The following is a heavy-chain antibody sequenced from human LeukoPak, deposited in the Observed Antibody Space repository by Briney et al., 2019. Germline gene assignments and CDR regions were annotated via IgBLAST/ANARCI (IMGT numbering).Heavy chain of an antibody. CDR3: ARVYSSGWTY. CDR1: GFIFSAYE. CDR2: ISSSGSTI. V-gene: IGHV3-48*03. Sequence: GGSLRLSCAASGFIFSAYEMNWVRQAPGKGLEWVSYISSSGSTIYYADSVKGRFTISRDNAKKSLYLQMNSLRAEDTAVYYCARVYSSGWTYWGQGTLVTVSS. D-gene: IGHD6-19*01. J-gene: IGHJ4*02.